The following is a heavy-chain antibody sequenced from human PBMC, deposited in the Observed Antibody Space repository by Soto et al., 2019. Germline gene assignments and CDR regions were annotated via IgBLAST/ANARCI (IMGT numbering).Heavy chain of an antibody. V-gene: IGHV4-4*02. CDR1: GDSMRSYLW. CDR2: IHHSGII. J-gene: IGHJ4*02. CDR3: AGGSAKKLDY. Sequence: QVQLQESGPGLVTPSGALSLTCAVSGDSMRSYLWWSWVRQPPGKGLEWLGQIHHSGIINYNPSLKSRITISGDMSKNQFSLNLISVTAADTALYYCAGGSAKKLDYWGQGTLVTVSS.